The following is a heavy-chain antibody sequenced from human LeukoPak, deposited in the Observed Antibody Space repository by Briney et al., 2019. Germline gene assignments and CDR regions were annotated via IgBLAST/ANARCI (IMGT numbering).Heavy chain of an antibody. J-gene: IGHJ6*02. CDR3: AREPDYYYYGMDV. V-gene: IGHV4-61*02. Sequence: PSQTLSLTCTVSGGSISSGSYYWSWTRQPAGKGLEWIGRIYTSGSTNYNPSLKSRVTISVDTSKNQFSLKLSSVTAADTAVYYCAREPDYYYYGMDVWGQGTTVTVSS. CDR1: GGSISSGSYY. D-gene: IGHD1-14*01. CDR2: IYTSGST.